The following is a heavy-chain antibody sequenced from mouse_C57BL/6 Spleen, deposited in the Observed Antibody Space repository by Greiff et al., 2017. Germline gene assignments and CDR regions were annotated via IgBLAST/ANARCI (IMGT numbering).Heavy chain of an antibody. J-gene: IGHJ1*03. V-gene: IGHV1-15*01. CDR1: GYTFTDYE. D-gene: IGHD2-3*01. Sequence: QVHVKQSGAELVRPGASVTLSCKASGYTFTDYEMHWVKQTPVHGLEWIGAIDPETGGTAYNQKFKGKDILTADKSSSTAYMELRSLTSEDSAVYYCTRRGLNDGYYSLYFDVGGTGTTVTVSS. CDR3: TRRGLNDGYYSLYFDV. CDR2: IDPETGGT.